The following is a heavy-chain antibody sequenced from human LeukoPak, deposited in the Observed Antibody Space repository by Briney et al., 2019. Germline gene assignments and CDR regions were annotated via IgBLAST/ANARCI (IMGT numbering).Heavy chain of an antibody. V-gene: IGHV3-23*01. CDR3: AKARGGGYNFPNYFDY. J-gene: IGHJ4*02. CDR1: GLTFSSYA. CDR2: ISGSGGST. D-gene: IGHD5-24*01. Sequence: QSGGPLTLPCTASGLTFSSYAMRWLRQPPGKGLEWVSAISGSGGSTYYADSVQGRLTISRDNSKNTLYLQMNSLRAEDTAVYYCAKARGGGYNFPNYFDYWGQGTLVTVSS.